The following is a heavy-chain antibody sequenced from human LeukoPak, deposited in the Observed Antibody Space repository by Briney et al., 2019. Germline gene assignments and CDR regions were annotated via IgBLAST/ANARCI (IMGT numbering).Heavy chain of an antibody. Sequence: GGSLRLSCSASGFTFSSYAMHWVRPAPGKGLEYVSAISSNGGSTYYADSVKGRFTISRDNSKNTLYLQMSSLRAEDTAVYYCVKTALVVVAATPSWYFDLWGRGTLVTVSS. V-gene: IGHV3-64D*09. CDR3: VKTALVVVAATPSWYFDL. CDR1: GFTFSSYA. D-gene: IGHD2-15*01. CDR2: ISSNGGST. J-gene: IGHJ2*01.